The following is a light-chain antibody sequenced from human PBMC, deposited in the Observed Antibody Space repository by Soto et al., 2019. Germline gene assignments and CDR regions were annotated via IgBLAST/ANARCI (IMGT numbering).Light chain of an antibody. CDR1: NTDVGDYNY. CDR2: EVI. CDR3: CSDTTTTAFYV. Sequence: QSALTQPASVSGSPGQSITISCTGSNTDVGDYNYVSWYQQLPGKAPPLIIYEVINRPSGVSPRFSGSKSANTASLTISGLQAADEAEYYCCSDTTTTAFYVFGAGTKVTVL. V-gene: IGLV2-14*03. J-gene: IGLJ1*01.